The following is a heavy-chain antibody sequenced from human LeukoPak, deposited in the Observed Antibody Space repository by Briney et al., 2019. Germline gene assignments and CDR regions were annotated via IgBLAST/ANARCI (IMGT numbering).Heavy chain of an antibody. CDR3: ARAIAAAGTHWFDP. D-gene: IGHD6-13*01. CDR2: IYYSGST. J-gene: IGHJ5*02. Sequence: SETLSLTCTVSGGSISSYYWSWIRQPPGKGLEWIGYIYYSGSTNYNPSLKSRVTISVDTSKNQLSLKLSSVTAADTAVYYCARAIAAAGTHWFDPWGQGTLVTVSS. V-gene: IGHV4-59*01. CDR1: GGSISSYY.